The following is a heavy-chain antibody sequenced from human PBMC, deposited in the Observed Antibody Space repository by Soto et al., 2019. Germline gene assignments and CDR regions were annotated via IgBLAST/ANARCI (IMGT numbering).Heavy chain of an antibody. CDR3: ARQSNYAADY. CDR2: ISDDETTT. V-gene: IGHV3-74*01. J-gene: IGHJ4*02. Sequence: EVQLVESGGGLVQPGGSLRLSCAASGFTFSSYWMQWVRQAPGKGLVWVSRISDDETTTRYAGSVKGRFTISRDNAKNTLDLQMNSLRAEDKAVYYCARQSNYAADYWGQGSLVTVSS. CDR1: GFTFSSYW. D-gene: IGHD2-2*01.